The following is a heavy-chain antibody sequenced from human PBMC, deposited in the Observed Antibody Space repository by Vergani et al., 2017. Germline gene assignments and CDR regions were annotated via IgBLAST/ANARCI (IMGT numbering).Heavy chain of an antibody. CDR1: GFTFSTYA. D-gene: IGHD2-15*01. Sequence: EVQLLESGGGLVQPGGSLRLSCAASGFTFSTYAMTWVRQAPGKGLEWVSTISSDGGSTYYADSVKGRFTISRDNSKNTLSLQMNSLTAEDTAIYYCAKVGGGYCSGGTCYPEYWGQGTLVIVSS. CDR2: ISSDGGST. J-gene: IGHJ4*02. CDR3: AKVGGGYCSGGTCYPEY. V-gene: IGHV3-23*01.